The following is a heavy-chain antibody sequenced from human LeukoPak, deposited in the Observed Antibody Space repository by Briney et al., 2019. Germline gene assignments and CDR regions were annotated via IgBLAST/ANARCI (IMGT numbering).Heavy chain of an antibody. J-gene: IGHJ4*02. Sequence: PGGSLRLSCAASGFTFGTYGMNWVRQAPGKGLEWVSSISSSGSYVYYADSVKGRFTISRDNAKNSLYLQMNSLRAEDTAVYYCARVRGNWNYVDYWGQGTLVTVSS. CDR2: ISSSGSYV. V-gene: IGHV3-21*06. CDR1: GFTFGTYG. D-gene: IGHD1-1*01. CDR3: ARVRGNWNYVDY.